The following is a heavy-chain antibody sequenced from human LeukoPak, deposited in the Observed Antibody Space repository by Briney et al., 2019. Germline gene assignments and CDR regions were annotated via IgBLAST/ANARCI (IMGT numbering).Heavy chain of an antibody. J-gene: IGHJ4*02. CDR3: ARDDPLQSYFDY. V-gene: IGHV1-69*05. CDR1: GGTFSSYA. D-gene: IGHD4-11*01. CDR2: IIPIFGTA. Sequence: ASVKVSCKASGGTFSSYAISWVRQAPGQGLEWMGGIIPIFGTANYAQKFQGRVTITTDESTSTAYMELSSLRSEGTAVYYCARDDPLQSYFDYWGQGTLVTVSS.